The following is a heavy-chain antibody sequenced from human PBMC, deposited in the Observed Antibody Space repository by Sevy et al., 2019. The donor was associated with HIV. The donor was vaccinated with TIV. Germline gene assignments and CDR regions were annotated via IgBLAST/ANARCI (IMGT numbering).Heavy chain of an antibody. CDR1: GFTCGDHA. V-gene: IGHV3-49*03. J-gene: IGHJ4*02. CDR2: IRRNSHEPYGGTT. D-gene: IGHD5-12*01. Sequence: GESLKISCTSSGFTCGDHAMSWFRQAPGKGLEWVAFIRRNSHEPYGGTTEYAASVKGRFTISRDDSKRIAYLQMNSLKTEDTAVYYCTRALATADTPEYYFDYWGQGILVTVSS. CDR3: TRALATADTPEYYFDY.